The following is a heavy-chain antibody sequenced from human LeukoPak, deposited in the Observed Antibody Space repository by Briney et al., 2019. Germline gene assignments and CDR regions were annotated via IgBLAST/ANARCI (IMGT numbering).Heavy chain of an antibody. CDR1: GFTFSNYA. CDR2: ISGSAGRT. J-gene: IGHJ4*02. D-gene: IGHD3-22*01. V-gene: IGHV3-23*01. CDR3: ARDRAYYYDSSGYYGY. Sequence: GGSLRLSCAASGFTFSNYAMSWVRQAPGKGLEWVSAISGSAGRTYYADSVKGRFTISRDNAKNSLYLQMNSLRAEDTAVYYCARDRAYYYDSSGYYGYWGQGTLVTVSS.